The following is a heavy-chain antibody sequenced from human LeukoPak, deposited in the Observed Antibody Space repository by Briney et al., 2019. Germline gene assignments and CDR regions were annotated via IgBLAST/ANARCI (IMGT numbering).Heavy chain of an antibody. V-gene: IGHV1-24*01. J-gene: IGHJ3*02. Sequence: GASVKVSCKVSGYTLTELSMHWVRQAPGKGLEWMGGFDPEDGETIYTQKSQGRVTMTEDTSTDTAYMELSSLRSEDTAVYYCATESFRPDIDAFDIWGQGTMVTVSS. CDR1: GYTLTELS. CDR2: FDPEDGET. CDR3: ATESFRPDIDAFDI. D-gene: IGHD1-14*01.